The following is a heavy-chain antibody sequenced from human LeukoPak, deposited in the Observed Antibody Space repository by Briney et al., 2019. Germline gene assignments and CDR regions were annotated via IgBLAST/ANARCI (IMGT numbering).Heavy chain of an antibody. J-gene: IGHJ4*02. D-gene: IGHD5-18*01. V-gene: IGHV1-69*13. CDR2: IIPIFGTA. Sequence: SVKVSCKASGGTFSSYAISWVRQAPGQGLEWMGGIIPIFGTADYAQKFQGRVTITADESTSTAYMELSSLRSEDTAVYYCARDKAPANSYGYARDFDYWGQGTLVTVSS. CDR1: GGTFSSYA. CDR3: ARDKAPANSYGYARDFDY.